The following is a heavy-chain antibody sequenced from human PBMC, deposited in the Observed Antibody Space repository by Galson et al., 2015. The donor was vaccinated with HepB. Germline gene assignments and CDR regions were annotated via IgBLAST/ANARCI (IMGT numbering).Heavy chain of an antibody. V-gene: IGHV3-11*01. Sequence: SLRLSCAPSGFIFSDYYMSWIRQAPGKGLEWVSYISGSGDTIYYANSVKGRFTISRDNAKKSLYLQMNSLRVDYTAIYYCARPGYGDYVVAHWGQGTMVTVAS. D-gene: IGHD4-17*01. CDR2: ISGSGDTI. J-gene: IGHJ4*02. CDR3: ARPGYGDYVVAH. CDR1: GFIFSDYY.